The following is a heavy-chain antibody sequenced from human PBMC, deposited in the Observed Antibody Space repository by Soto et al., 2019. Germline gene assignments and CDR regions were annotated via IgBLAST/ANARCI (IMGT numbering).Heavy chain of an antibody. CDR2: QTGST. Sequence: QVLVQESGPGLVKPSETLSLTCAVSGVSVTSDSHHFVWIRQPPGKGLEWIGQTGSTNYNPSLRSRISISLDTSKNQFSLNLSSVTSADTAVYYCRVYKVGFAGTGHCGQGTLVTISS. CDR3: RVYKVGFAGTGH. V-gene: IGHV4-61*01. CDR1: GVSVTSDSHH. J-gene: IGHJ1*01. D-gene: IGHD1-20*01.